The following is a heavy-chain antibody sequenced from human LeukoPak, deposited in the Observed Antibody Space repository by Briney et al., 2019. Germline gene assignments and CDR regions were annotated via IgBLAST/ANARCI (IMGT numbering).Heavy chain of an antibody. D-gene: IGHD4-17*01. Sequence: SETLSLTCTVSGGSISSSSYYWGWIRQHPGKGLEWIGYIYYSGSTYYNPSLKSRVTISVDTSKNQFSLKLSPVTAADTAVYYCARGGPNYGPFDYWGQGTLVTVSS. V-gene: IGHV4-39*07. J-gene: IGHJ4*02. CDR1: GGSISSSSYY. CDR3: ARGGPNYGPFDY. CDR2: IYYSGST.